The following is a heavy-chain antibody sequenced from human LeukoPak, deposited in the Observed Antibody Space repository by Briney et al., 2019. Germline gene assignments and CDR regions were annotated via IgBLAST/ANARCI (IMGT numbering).Heavy chain of an antibody. J-gene: IGHJ3*02. CDR1: GFTFSNYA. V-gene: IGHV3-33*01. CDR3: ARGNSDAFDI. CDR2: IWYDGSYK. Sequence: GGSLRLSCAASGFTFSNYAMHWVRQAPGKGLEWMAIIWYDGSYKYYADSVKGRFTISRDNSKNTLYLQVNSLTAEDTAVYYCARGNSDAFDIWGHGTMVAVSS. D-gene: IGHD4-23*01.